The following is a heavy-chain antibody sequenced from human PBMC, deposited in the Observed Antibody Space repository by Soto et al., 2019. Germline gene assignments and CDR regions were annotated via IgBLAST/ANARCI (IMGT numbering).Heavy chain of an antibody. J-gene: IGHJ5*02. Sequence: GASGKVSCEASGYTFTSYGISWVRQAPGQGIEWMGWISGYTGNTNYAQKVQGRVTLTTDTSTSTAYMELTSLTPDDTAVYYCARDERGSGSYFDRLDLYAPWGRGTLDT. CDR2: ISGYTGNT. D-gene: IGHD3-10*01. CDR3: ARDERGSGSYFDRLDLYAP. V-gene: IGHV1-18*01. CDR1: GYTFTSYG.